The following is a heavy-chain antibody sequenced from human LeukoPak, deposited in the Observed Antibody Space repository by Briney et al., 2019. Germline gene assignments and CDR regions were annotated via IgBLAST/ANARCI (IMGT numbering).Heavy chain of an antibody. J-gene: IGHJ5*02. CDR1: GYSFTSYW. D-gene: IGHD6-19*01. CDR3: ARQAKQWLVRSQWFDP. V-gene: IGHV5-51*01. Sequence: GESLKTSCKGSGYSFTSYWIVWVRQMPGKGLEWMGIIYPGDSDTRYSPSFQGQVTISADKSISTAYLQWSSLKASDTAMYYCARQAKQWLVRSQWFDPWGQGTLVTVSS. CDR2: IYPGDSDT.